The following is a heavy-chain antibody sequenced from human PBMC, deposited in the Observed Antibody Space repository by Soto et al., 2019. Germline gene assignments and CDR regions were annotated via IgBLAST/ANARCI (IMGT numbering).Heavy chain of an antibody. CDR3: ARERYCSGGSCSPEGYYYYGMDV. CDR1: GYTFTGYY. V-gene: IGHV1-2*04. J-gene: IGHJ6*02. Sequence: ASVKVSCKASGYTFTGYYMHWVRQAPGQGLEWMGWINPNSGGTNYAQKFQGWVTMTRDTSISTAYMELSRPRSDDTAVYYCARERYCSGGSCSPEGYYYYGMDVWGQGTTVTVSS. D-gene: IGHD2-15*01. CDR2: INPNSGGT.